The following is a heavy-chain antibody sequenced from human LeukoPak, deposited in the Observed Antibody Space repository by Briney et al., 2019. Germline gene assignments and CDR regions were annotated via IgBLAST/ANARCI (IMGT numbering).Heavy chain of an antibody. V-gene: IGHV4-38-2*02. Sequence: SETLSLTCAVSGYSISSGYYWCWIRQPPGGGLEWIGSIYHSGSTYYNPSLKSRVTISVDTSKNQFSLKLSSVTAADTAVYYCAREAGATVQLERVDYWGQGTLVSVSS. D-gene: IGHD1-1*01. CDR3: AREAGATVQLERVDY. CDR2: IYHSGST. J-gene: IGHJ4*02. CDR1: GYSISSGYY.